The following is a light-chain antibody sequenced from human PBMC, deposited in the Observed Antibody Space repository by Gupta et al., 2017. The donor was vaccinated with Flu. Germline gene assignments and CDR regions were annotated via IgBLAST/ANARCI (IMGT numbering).Light chain of an antibody. CDR1: QSVSSY. J-gene: IGKJ2*01. Sequence: TLSLSPGERATLSCRASQSVSSYLAWYQQKPGQAPRLLIYDASNRATGIPARFSGSGSGTDFTLTISSLEPEDFAVYYCQQRSNWPSGNTFGQGTKLEIK. V-gene: IGKV3-11*01. CDR3: QQRSNWPSGNT. CDR2: DAS.